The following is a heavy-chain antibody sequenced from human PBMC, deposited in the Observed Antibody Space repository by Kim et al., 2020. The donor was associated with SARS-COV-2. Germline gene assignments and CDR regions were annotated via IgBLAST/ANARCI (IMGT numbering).Heavy chain of an antibody. Sequence: GGSLRLSCAASGFTFSSYAMHWVRQAPGKGLEWVAVISYDGSNKYYADSVKGRFTISRDNSKNTLYLQMNSLRAEDTAVYYCARDPSYCGGDCYPDYWGQGTLVTVSS. CDR1: GFTFSSYA. V-gene: IGHV3-30*04. J-gene: IGHJ4*02. D-gene: IGHD2-21*02. CDR2: ISYDGSNK. CDR3: ARDPSYCGGDCYPDY.